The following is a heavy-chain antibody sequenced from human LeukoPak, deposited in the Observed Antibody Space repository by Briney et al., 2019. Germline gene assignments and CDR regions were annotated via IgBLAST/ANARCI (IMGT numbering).Heavy chain of an antibody. D-gene: IGHD1-14*01. CDR2: INPSGGST. V-gene: IGHV1-46*01. CDR3: ARVRGAGRSTGWFDP. CDR1: GYTFTSYY. J-gene: IGHJ5*02. Sequence: ASVKVSCKASGYTFTSYYMHWVRQAPGQGLEWMGIINPSGGSTSYEQKFQGRVTMTRDTSTSTVYMELSSLRSEDTAVYYCARVRGAGRSTGWFDPWGQGTLVTVSS.